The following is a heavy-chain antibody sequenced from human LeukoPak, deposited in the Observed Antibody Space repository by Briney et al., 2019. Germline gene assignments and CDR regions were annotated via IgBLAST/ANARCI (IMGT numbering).Heavy chain of an antibody. D-gene: IGHD3-16*01. V-gene: IGHV4-39*01. CDR2: IYYSGST. CDR3: AGGVVNNDY. CDR1: GGSISSSSYY. Sequence: PSETLSLTCTVSGGSISSSSYYGGWIRQPPGKGLEWIGSIYYSGSTYYNPSLKSRVTISVDTSKNQFSLKLSSVTAADTAVYYCAGGVVNNDYWGQGTLVTVSS. J-gene: IGHJ4*02.